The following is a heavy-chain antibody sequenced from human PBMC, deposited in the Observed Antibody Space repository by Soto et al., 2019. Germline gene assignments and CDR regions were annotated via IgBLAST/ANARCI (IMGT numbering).Heavy chain of an antibody. CDR1: GGSISSYY. Sequence: SETLSLTCTVSGGSISSYYWSWIRQPPGKGLEWIGYIYYSGSTNYNPSLKSRVTISVDTSKNQFSLKLSSVTAADTAVYYCASSSGWSDFDYWGQGTVVTVSS. J-gene: IGHJ4*02. CDR2: IYYSGST. CDR3: ASSSGWSDFDY. V-gene: IGHV4-59*01. D-gene: IGHD6-19*01.